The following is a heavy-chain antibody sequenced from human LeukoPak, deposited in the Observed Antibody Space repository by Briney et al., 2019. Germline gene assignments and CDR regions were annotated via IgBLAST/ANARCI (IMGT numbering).Heavy chain of an antibody. CDR1: GYAFTGYY. CDR3: ARDPGSNWFDP. CDR2: INPSSGDT. V-gene: IGHV1-2*02. Sequence: ASVKVSCKTSGYAFTGYYIHWVRQAPGQGLEWMGWINPSSGDTIYAQKFQGRVTMTRDTSISTAYMELSRLRSDDTAVYYCARDPGSNWFDPWGQGTLVTVSS. J-gene: IGHJ5*02.